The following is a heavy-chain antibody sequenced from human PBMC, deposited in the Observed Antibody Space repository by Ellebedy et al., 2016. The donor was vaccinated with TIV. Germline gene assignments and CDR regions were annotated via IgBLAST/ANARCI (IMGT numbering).Heavy chain of an antibody. V-gene: IGHV3-7*01. J-gene: IGHJ4*02. CDR2: IKEDGSRT. D-gene: IGHD2-15*01. Sequence: GESLKISCAASGFTFTGYAMHWVRQAPGKGLEWVANIKEDGSRTSYVDSVRGRFTISRDNAKNSLYLQMNSLRAEDTAVYYCATGARSEGGYWGQGTLVTVSS. CDR1: GFTFTGYA. CDR3: ATGARSEGGY.